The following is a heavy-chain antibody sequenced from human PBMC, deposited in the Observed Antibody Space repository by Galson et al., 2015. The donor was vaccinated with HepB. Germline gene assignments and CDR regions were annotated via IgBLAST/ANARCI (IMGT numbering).Heavy chain of an antibody. CDR3: AKGGDYYYYYGMDV. CDR1: GFTFSSYG. CDR2: ISYDGSNK. V-gene: IGHV3-30*18. J-gene: IGHJ6*02. D-gene: IGHD3-16*01. Sequence: SLRLSCAASGFTFSSYGMHWVRQAPGKGLEWVAVISYDGSNKYYAGSVKGRFTISRDNSKNTLYLQMNSLRAEDTAVYYCAKGGDYYYYYGMDVWGQGTTVTVSS.